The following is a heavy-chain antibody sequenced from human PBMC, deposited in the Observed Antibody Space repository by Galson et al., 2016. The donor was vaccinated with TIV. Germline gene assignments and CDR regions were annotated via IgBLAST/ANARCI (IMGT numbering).Heavy chain of an antibody. Sequence: SVKVSCKASGYTFTSNYVHWVRQAPGQGLEWMGFINPSGGVTFYTRKFQGRVTMTTDTSTSTVYMEMSSLSSEDAAVYFCARDTRSGYSNGWPPFDYWGQGTTVTVSS. CDR1: GYTFTSNY. CDR2: INPSGGVT. J-gene: IGHJ4*03. D-gene: IGHD6-25*01. V-gene: IGHV1-46*03. CDR3: ARDTRSGYSNGWPPFDY.